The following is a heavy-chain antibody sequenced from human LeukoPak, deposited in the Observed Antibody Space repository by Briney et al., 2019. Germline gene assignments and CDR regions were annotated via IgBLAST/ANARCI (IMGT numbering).Heavy chain of an antibody. D-gene: IGHD3-9*01. Sequence: GGSLRLPCAASGFTFSSYWMSWVRQVPGKGLEWVANIKQDGSEKYYVDSVKGRFTISRDNAKNSLYLQMNSLRAEDTAVYYCARDKARDDILTGSLFDYWGQGTLVTVSS. V-gene: IGHV3-7*01. CDR2: IKQDGSEK. CDR1: GFTFSSYW. CDR3: ARDKARDDILTGSLFDY. J-gene: IGHJ4*02.